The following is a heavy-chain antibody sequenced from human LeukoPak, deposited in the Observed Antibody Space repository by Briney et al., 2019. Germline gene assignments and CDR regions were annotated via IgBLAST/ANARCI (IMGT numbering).Heavy chain of an antibody. CDR2: IKQDGSEK. Sequence: GXSLRLSCAASGFTFSSYWMSWVRQAPGKGLEWVANIKQDGSEKYYVDSVKGRFTISRDNAKNSLYLQMNSLRAEDTAVYYCARDYRGYRAPYYFDHWGQGTLVTVSS. D-gene: IGHD2-15*01. V-gene: IGHV3-7*01. J-gene: IGHJ4*02. CDR1: GFTFSSYW. CDR3: ARDYRGYRAPYYFDH.